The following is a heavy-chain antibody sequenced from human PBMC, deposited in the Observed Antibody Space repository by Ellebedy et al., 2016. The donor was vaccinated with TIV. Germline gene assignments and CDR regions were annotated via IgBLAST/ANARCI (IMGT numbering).Heavy chain of an antibody. CDR1: GGSISSSNW. CDR2: IYHSGST. J-gene: IGHJ4*02. V-gene: IGHV4-4*02. Sequence: MPSETLSLTCAVSGGSISSSNWWSWVRQPPGKGLEWIGEIYHSGSTNYNPSLKSRVTISVDKSKNQFSLKLSSVTAADTAVYYCAREGDIVGTTNYFDYWGQGTLVTVSS. CDR3: AREGDIVGTTNYFDY. D-gene: IGHD1-26*01.